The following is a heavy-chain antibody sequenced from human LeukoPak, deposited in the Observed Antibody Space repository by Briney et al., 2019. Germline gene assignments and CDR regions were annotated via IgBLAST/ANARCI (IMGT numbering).Heavy chain of an antibody. CDR1: GFTFSTYG. V-gene: IGHV3-30*18. CDR2: ISYDGSNE. J-gene: IGHJ4*02. D-gene: IGHD2-21*01. Sequence: RPWGSLRLSCAASGFTFSTYGMHWVRQAPGKGLEWVAVISYDGSNEYYADSVKGRFTISRDNSKNTLYLQMSSLRAEDTAVYYCAKEFNRGLPDYWGQGTLVTVPS. CDR3: AKEFNRGLPDY.